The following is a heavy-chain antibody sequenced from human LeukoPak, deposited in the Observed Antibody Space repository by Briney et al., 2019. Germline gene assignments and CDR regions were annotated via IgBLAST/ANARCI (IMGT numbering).Heavy chain of an antibody. Sequence: GESLKISCKGSGYSFTSYGISWVRQAPGQGLEWMGWISAYNGNTNYAQKFQGRVTITRDTSASTAYMELSSLRSEDTAVYYCARDRSTHPKYSSSWDMYWFDPWGQGTLVTVSS. V-gene: IGHV1-18*01. J-gene: IGHJ5*02. D-gene: IGHD6-13*01. CDR1: GYSFTSYG. CDR3: ARDRSTHPKYSSSWDMYWFDP. CDR2: ISAYNGNT.